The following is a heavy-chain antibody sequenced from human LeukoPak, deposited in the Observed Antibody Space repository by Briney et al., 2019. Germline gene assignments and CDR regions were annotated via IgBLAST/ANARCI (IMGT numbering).Heavy chain of an antibody. Sequence: GGSLRLSCAASGFTFRNYDMHWVRQVPGKGLEWVSGIGNAGDTYYPDSVKGRFTISRENAKNSLYLQMNSLRAGDTAVYYCARGGLTLRSGELLFYYSGMDVWGQGTTVTVSS. CDR1: GFTFRNYD. J-gene: IGHJ6*02. CDR3: ARGGLTLRSGELLFYYSGMDV. CDR2: IGNAGDT. V-gene: IGHV3-13*01. D-gene: IGHD3-3*01.